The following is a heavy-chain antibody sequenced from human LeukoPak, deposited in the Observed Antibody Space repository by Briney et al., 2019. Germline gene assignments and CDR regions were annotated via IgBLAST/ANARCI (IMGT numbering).Heavy chain of an antibody. CDR2: INPSSGDT. Sequence: GASLKVSCKASGYSFTAAYNIHWLRQAPGQGPEFMGWINPSSGDTRYAQKFQGRVTVTRDTVISTAYMELSSLTSDDTPVYYCARDPRGTYDYWGQGTLVTVSS. D-gene: IGHD5-12*01. V-gene: IGHV1-2*02. CDR1: GYSFTAAYN. J-gene: IGHJ4*02. CDR3: ARDPRGTYDY.